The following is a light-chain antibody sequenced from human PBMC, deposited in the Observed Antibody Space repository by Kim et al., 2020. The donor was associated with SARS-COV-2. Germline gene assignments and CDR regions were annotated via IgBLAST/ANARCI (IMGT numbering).Light chain of an antibody. V-gene: IGKV3-15*01. Sequence: EIVMTQSPATLSVSPGERATLSCRASQCVSSNLAWYQQKPGQAPRLLIYGASTRATGIPARFSGSGSGTEFTLTISSLQSEDFAVYYCQQYNNWLTFGGGTKVDI. J-gene: IGKJ4*01. CDR3: QQYNNWLT. CDR2: GAS. CDR1: QCVSSN.